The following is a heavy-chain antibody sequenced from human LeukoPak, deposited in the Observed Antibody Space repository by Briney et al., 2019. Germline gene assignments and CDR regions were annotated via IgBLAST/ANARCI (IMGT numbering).Heavy chain of an antibody. CDR3: ARNSYNSGWYFDF. CDR1: GYSFTSYW. Sequence: GESLKISCKGSGYSFTSYWIGWVRQMPGKGLEWMGIIYPGDSDTRYSPSLQGQVTISADKSITTAYLQWSSLKASDTAMYYCARNSYNSGWYFDFWGQGTLVSVSS. D-gene: IGHD6-19*01. CDR2: IYPGDSDT. J-gene: IGHJ4*02. V-gene: IGHV5-51*01.